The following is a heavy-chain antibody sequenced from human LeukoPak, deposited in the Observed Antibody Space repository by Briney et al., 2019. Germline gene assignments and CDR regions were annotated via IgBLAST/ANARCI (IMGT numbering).Heavy chain of an antibody. J-gene: IGHJ5*02. V-gene: IGHV1-2*02. Sequence: ASVKVSCKASGYTFTGYYMHWVRQAPGQGLEWMGWINPNSGGTNYAQKFQGRVTMTRDTSISTAYMELSRLRSDDTAVYYCARADHSIAAAGTNWFDPWGQGTLVTVSS. CDR2: INPNSGGT. CDR3: ARADHSIAAAGTNWFDP. D-gene: IGHD6-13*01. CDR1: GYTFTGYY.